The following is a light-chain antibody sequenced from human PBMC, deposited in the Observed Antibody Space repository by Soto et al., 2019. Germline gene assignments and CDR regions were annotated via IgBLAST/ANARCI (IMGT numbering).Light chain of an antibody. J-gene: IGLJ2*01. CDR2: DNN. CDR3: GTWKSGRRAGV. Sequence: QSVLTQPPSVSAAPGQKVTISCSGSSSNIGNNYVSWYQQLPGTAPKLLIYDNNKRPSGIPDRFSGSKSGTSATLGITGLQPGNGAVNNGGTWKSGRRAGVFGGGTKLTVL. V-gene: IGLV1-51*01. CDR1: SSNIGNNY.